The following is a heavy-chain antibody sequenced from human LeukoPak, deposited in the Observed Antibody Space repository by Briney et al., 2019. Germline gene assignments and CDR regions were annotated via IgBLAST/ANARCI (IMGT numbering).Heavy chain of an antibody. CDR1: GYSISSGYY. Sequence: PSETLSLTCAVSGYSISSGYYWGWIRPPPGKGPEWIGSIYHSGSTYYNPSLKSRVTISVDTSKNQFSLKLSSVTAADTAVYYCARLGQNDFWSGYYLDYWGQGTLVTVSS. CDR3: ARLGQNDFWSGYYLDY. CDR2: IYHSGST. D-gene: IGHD3-3*01. V-gene: IGHV4-38-2*01. J-gene: IGHJ4*02.